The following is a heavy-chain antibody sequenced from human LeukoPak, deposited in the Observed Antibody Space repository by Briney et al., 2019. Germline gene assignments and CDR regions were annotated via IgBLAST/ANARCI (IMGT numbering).Heavy chain of an antibody. Sequence: PGGSLRLSCAASGFTVSCNYMSWVRQAPGKGLEWVSAIYSGGSTYYADSVKGRSTISRDNSKNTLYLPMNSLRSEETAVYYCARDGPLGAFDYWAQGTLVPVSS. CDR1: GFTVSCNY. V-gene: IGHV3-66*02. J-gene: IGHJ4*02. CDR2: IYSGGST. CDR3: ARDGPLGAFDY.